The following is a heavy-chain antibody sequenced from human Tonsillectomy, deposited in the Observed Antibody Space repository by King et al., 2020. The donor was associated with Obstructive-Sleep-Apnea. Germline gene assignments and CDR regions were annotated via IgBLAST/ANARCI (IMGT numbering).Heavy chain of an antibody. Sequence: QLQESGPGLVKPSETLSLTCTVSGGSVSSGSYYWSWIRQPPGKGLEWIGYIYYSGSTNYNPSLKSRVTISVDTSKNQFSLKLSYVTAADTAVYYCAGDSSGYPFDYWGQGTLVTVSS. CDR1: GGSVSSGSYY. CDR3: AGDSSGYPFDY. CDR2: IYYSGST. D-gene: IGHD3-22*01. J-gene: IGHJ4*02. V-gene: IGHV4-61*01.